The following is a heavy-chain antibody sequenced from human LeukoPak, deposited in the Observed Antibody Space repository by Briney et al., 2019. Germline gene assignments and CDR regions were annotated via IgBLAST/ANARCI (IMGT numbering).Heavy chain of an antibody. CDR2: IYYSGST. CDR3: ARHPPYSSSWFDY. CDR1: VGSISSSSYY. D-gene: IGHD6-13*01. Sequence: SETLSLTRTVSVGSISSSSYYWGWIRQPPGKGLGWLGSIYYSGSTYYNPSLKSRVTISVDTSKNQFSLKLSSVTAADTAVYYCARHPPYSSSWFDYWGQGTLVTVSS. V-gene: IGHV4-39*01. J-gene: IGHJ4*02.